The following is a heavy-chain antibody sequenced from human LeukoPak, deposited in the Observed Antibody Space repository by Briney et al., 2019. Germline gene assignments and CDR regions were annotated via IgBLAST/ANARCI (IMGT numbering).Heavy chain of an antibody. Sequence: GGSLRLSCVDSGVSFSWYALAWVRQAPGKGLEWVAAVTARGGATHYVDSVKGRFTISRDNANNSLFLEMNSLRADDTGVYYCVRGKYYSAWGQGTLVTVSS. CDR3: VRGKYYSA. V-gene: IGHV3-23*01. CDR2: VTARGGAT. CDR1: GVSFSWYA. D-gene: IGHD2/OR15-2a*01. J-gene: IGHJ5*02.